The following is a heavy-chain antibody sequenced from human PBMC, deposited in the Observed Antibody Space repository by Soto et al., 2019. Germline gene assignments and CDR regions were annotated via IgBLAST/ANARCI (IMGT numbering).Heavy chain of an antibody. CDR1: GFTFSSYA. CDR2: ISGSGGST. J-gene: IGHJ4*02. D-gene: IGHD3-10*01. CDR3: AKSALLWFGELSRPFDY. Sequence: PGGSLRLSCAASGFTFSSYAMSWVRQAPGKGLEWVSAISGSGGSTYYADSVKGRFTISRDNSKNTLYLQMNSLRAEDTAVYYCAKSALLWFGELSRPFDYWGQGTLVTVSS. V-gene: IGHV3-23*01.